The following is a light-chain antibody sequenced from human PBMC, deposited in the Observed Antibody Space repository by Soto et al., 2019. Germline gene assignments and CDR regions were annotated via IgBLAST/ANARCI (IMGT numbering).Light chain of an antibody. J-gene: IGKJ5*01. CDR3: QQANSFPIT. CDR2: ATS. V-gene: IGKV1-12*01. Sequence: DILMTQSPSSVSASVGDRVTIACRASQDISSWLAWYQQTPGRVPKLLIYATSKLQPGVPTRFSGSGSGTNFTLTISSLHPADFATYYCQQANSFPITFGQGTDWRL. CDR1: QDISSW.